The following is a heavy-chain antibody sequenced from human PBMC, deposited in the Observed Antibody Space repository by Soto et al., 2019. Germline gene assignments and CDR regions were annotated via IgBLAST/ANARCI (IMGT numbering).Heavy chain of an antibody. CDR3: ARPRSFPLGFSTDGMAV. CDR2: IYPGDSDT. Sequence: PGESLKISCQGSGYSFASYWIGWVRQMPGKDLEWMGIIYPGDSDTRYSPSLQGQVTISADKSLRTAYLQWTSLKASDTALYYYARPRSFPLGFSTDGMAVGGQGTPVTVSS. V-gene: IGHV5-51*01. CDR1: GYSFASYW. D-gene: IGHD6-6*01. J-gene: IGHJ6*02.